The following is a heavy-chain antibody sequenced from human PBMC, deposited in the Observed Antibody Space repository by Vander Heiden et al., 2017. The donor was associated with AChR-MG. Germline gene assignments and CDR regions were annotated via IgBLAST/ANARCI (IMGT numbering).Heavy chain of an antibody. D-gene: IGHD2-2*01. CDR2: IDPGDSDT. CDR1: GYSSHDYW. CDR3: ARHCTSLACPKKGFDI. Sequence: EVQLVQSGAEGKKPGESLKITCKGSGYSSHDYWVAWVGQVPGKGLECMGIIDPGDSDTRYSPSFQGQVVMSVDKSITTAYLQWSSLEASDTAKYYCARHCTSLACPKKGFDIWGQGTMVTVSS. J-gene: IGHJ3*02. V-gene: IGHV5-51*01.